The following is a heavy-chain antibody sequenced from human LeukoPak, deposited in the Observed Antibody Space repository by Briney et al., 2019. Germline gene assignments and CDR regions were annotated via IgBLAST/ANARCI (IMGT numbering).Heavy chain of an antibody. CDR1: GYTFTGYY. D-gene: IGHD4-17*01. CDR2: INPNSGGT. V-gene: IGHV1-2*02. J-gene: IGHJ3*02. CDR3: ARDRLNGDSTSDAFDI. Sequence: ASVKVSCKASGYTFTGYYMHWVRQAPGQGLEWMGWINPNSGGTNYAQKFQGRVTMTRDTSISTAYMELSSLRSEDTAVYYCARDRLNGDSTSDAFDIWGQGTMVTVSS.